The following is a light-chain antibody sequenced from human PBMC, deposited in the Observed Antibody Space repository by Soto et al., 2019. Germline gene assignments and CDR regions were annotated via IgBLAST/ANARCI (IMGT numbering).Light chain of an antibody. J-gene: IGLJ2*01. Sequence: QLVLTQPPSVSGAPGQRVTISCTGSSSNIGAGYNVHWYQQLPGTAPKLLIYANSNRPSGVPDRFSGSKSGTSASLAITGLQAEDEADYYCQSYDSSLSEVVFGGGTKLTVL. V-gene: IGLV1-40*01. CDR2: ANS. CDR3: QSYDSSLSEVV. CDR1: SSNIGAGYN.